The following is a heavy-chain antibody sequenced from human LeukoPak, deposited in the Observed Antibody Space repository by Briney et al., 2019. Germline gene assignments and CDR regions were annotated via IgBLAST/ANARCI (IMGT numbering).Heavy chain of an antibody. CDR1: GGSISTSSYY. J-gene: IGHJ4*02. CDR2: IYYSGNT. V-gene: IGHV4-39*01. CDR3: ARRGTASSGSYYFDH. Sequence: SETLSLTCTVSGGSISTSSYYWGWIRQPPGKGLEWIGSIYYSGNTYYNPSLKSRVTMSVDTSKNQCSLKLSSVTAADTAVYYCARRGTASSGSYYFDHWGQGTLVTVSS. D-gene: IGHD6-19*01.